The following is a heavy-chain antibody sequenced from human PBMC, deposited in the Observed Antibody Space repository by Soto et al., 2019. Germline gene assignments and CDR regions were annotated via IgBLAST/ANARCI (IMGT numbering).Heavy chain of an antibody. J-gene: IGHJ4*02. CDR2: ISYDGSNK. Sequence: PGGSLRLSCAASGFTFSIYGMHWVRHAPGKGLEWVAVISYDGSNKYYADSVKGRFTISRDNSKNTLYLQMNSLRAEDTAVYYCAKDLPTDFWSGYPDYWGQGTLVTVSS. CDR1: GFTFSIYG. V-gene: IGHV3-30*18. CDR3: AKDLPTDFWSGYPDY. D-gene: IGHD3-3*01.